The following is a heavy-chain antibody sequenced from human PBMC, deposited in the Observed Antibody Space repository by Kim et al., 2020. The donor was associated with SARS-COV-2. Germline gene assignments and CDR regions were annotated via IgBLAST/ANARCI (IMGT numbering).Heavy chain of an antibody. V-gene: IGHV4-39*07. Sequence: SETLSLTCTVSGGSISSSSYYWGWIRQPPGKGLEWIGSIYYSGSPYYNPSLKSRVTMSVDTSRNQFSLKLSSVPAADTALYYCARNERCSGGNCYSPGVLGFDSWGQGTLVTVSS. CDR3: ARNERCSGGNCYSPGVLGFDS. CDR1: GGSISSSSYY. D-gene: IGHD2-15*01. CDR2: IYYSGSP. J-gene: IGHJ4*02.